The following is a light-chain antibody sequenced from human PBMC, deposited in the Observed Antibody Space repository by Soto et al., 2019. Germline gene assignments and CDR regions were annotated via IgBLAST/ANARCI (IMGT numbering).Light chain of an antibody. CDR3: QRYNSAPLT. CDR2: AAS. V-gene: IGKV1-27*01. CDR1: QGISNY. J-gene: IGKJ4*01. Sequence: DIQMTQSPSSLSASVGDRVTITCRASQGISNYLAWYQQKPGKVPKLLIYAASTLQSGVPXXXXXXGSXTXXXXXXXXXXPEDVATYYCQRYNSAPLTFGGGTNVEIK.